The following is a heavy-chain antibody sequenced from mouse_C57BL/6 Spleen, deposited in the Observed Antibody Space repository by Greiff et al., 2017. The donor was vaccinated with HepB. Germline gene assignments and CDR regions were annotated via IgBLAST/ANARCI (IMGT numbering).Heavy chain of an antibody. Sequence: DVKLQESGPGLVKPSQSLSLTCSVTGYSITSGYYWHWIRQFPGNKLEWMGYISYDGSNNYNPSLTNRISITRDTSKNQFFLKLNSVTTEDTATDYCAEGLYGSRGYFDVWGTGTTVTVSS. J-gene: IGHJ1*03. V-gene: IGHV3-6*01. CDR2: ISYDGSN. CDR1: GYSITSGYY. D-gene: IGHD1-1*01. CDR3: AEGLYGSRGYFDV.